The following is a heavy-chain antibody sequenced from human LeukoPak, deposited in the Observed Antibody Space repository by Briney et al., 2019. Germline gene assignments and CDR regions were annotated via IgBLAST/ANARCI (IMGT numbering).Heavy chain of an antibody. J-gene: IGHJ5*02. D-gene: IGHD3-10*01. CDR3: ARDLLNYYGSGSPIGQVDP. CDR1: GYTFNSYA. V-gene: IGHV1-3*01. CDR2: INAGNGNT. Sequence: ASVKVSCKASGYTFNSYAMHWVRQAPGQRLEWMGWINAGNGNTKYSQKFQGRVTITRDTSASTAYVELSSLTSEDTAVYYCARDLLNYYGSGSPIGQVDPWGQGTLVTVSS.